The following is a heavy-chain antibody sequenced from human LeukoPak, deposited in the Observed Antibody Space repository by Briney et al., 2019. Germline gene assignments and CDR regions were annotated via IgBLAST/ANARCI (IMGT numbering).Heavy chain of an antibody. V-gene: IGHV1-46*01. J-gene: IGHJ4*02. CDR2: INPSGGST. D-gene: IGHD3-22*01. CDR3: ARDPGYYYDSSGYCDY. Sequence: GASVKVSCKASGCTFTSYYMHWVRQAPGQGLEWMGIINPSGGSTSYAQKFQGRVTMTRDTSTSTVYMELSSLRSEDTAVYYCARDPGYYYDSSGYCDYWGQGTLVTVSS. CDR1: GCTFTSYY.